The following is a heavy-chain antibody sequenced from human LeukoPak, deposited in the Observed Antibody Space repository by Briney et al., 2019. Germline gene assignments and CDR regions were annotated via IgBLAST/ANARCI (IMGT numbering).Heavy chain of an antibody. CDR1: GFTFSSYA. J-gene: IGHJ6*02. D-gene: IGHD4-23*01. CDR3: ARTGRDYGGKPITYYYYGMDV. CDR2: ISGSGGST. V-gene: IGHV3-23*01. Sequence: PGGSLRLSCAASGFTFSSYAMSWVRQAPGKGLEWVSAISGSGGSTYYADSVKGRFTISRDNSKNTLYLQMNSLRAEDTAVYYCARTGRDYGGKPITYYYYGMDVWGQGTTVTVSS.